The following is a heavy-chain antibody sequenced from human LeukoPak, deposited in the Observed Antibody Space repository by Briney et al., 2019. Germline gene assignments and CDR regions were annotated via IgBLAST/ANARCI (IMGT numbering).Heavy chain of an antibody. J-gene: IGHJ6*02. D-gene: IGHD3-16*01. CDR3: AKFGVDYDMVV. Sequence: SETLSLTCTVFGGSISGSYWTWIRQPPGKGLEWIVQIYYKGTADYNPSLKSRTTISVDTSKNQFSLKLNSVTAADTAVYYCAKFGVDYDMVVWGQGTTVTVSS. CDR2: IYYKGTA. V-gene: IGHV4-59*01. CDR1: GGSISGSY.